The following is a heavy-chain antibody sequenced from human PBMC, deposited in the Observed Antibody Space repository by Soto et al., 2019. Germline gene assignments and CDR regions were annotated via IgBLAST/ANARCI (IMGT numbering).Heavy chain of an antibody. D-gene: IGHD6-19*01. CDR3: ARDNIAVAGKPLDY. Sequence: PGGSLRLSCAASGFTFSSYWMSWVRQAPGKGLEWVANIKQDGSEKYYVDSVKGRFTISRDNAKNSLYLQMNSLRAEDTAVYYCARDNIAVAGKPLDYWGQGTLVTVSS. J-gene: IGHJ4*02. V-gene: IGHV3-7*03. CDR1: GFTFSSYW. CDR2: IKQDGSEK.